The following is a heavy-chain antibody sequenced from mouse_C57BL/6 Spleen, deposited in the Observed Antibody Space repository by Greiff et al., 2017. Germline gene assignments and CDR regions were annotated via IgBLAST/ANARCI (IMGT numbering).Heavy chain of an antibody. V-gene: IGHV5-16*01. CDR1: GFTFSDYY. D-gene: IGHD3-1*01. J-gene: IGHJ1*03. CDR3: ARDRDGWYFDV. CDR2: INYDGSST. Sequence: EVKLVESEGGLVQPGSSMKLSCTASGFTFSDYYMAWVRQVPEKGLEWVANINYDGSSTYYLDSLKSRFIISRDNAKNILYLQMSSLKSEDTATYYCARDRDGWYFDVWGTGTTVTVSS.